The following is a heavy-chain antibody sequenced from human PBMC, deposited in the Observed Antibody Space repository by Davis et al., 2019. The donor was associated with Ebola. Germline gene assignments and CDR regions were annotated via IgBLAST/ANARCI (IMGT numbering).Heavy chain of an antibody. CDR1: RGPISSHF. J-gene: IGHJ6*02. CDR2: IFYTGST. V-gene: IGHV4-59*11. CDR3: ARQPRSNRPPEYYHGLDV. Sequence: SQTLSLTCAVSRGPISSHFWSWIRQSPGQGLEWIGSIFYTGSTNLNPSLRSRVTLSVDRPKNQFSLNLTSVTAADTAVYFCARQPRSNRPPEYYHGLDVWGQGTTVVVSS. D-gene: IGHD3-16*02.